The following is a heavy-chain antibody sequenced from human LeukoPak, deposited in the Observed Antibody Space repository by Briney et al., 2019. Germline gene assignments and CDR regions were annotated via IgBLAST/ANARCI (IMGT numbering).Heavy chain of an antibody. J-gene: IGHJ4*02. CDR2: ISSSSSYI. CDR1: GFTLSSYS. CDR3: ARDSYSGGRQINHFGNSFDY. Sequence: PGGSLRLSCAASGFTLSSYSMNWVRQAPGKGLEWVSSISSSSSYIYYADSVKGRFTISRDNAKNSLYLQMNSLRAEDTAVYYCARDSYSGGRQINHFGNSFDYWGQGTLVTVSS. V-gene: IGHV3-21*01. D-gene: IGHD6-19*01.